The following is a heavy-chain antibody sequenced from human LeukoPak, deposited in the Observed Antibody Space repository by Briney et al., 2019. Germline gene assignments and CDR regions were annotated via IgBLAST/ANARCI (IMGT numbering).Heavy chain of an antibody. V-gene: IGHV1-69*06. Sequence: SVKVSCKASGGTFSSYAISWVRQAPGQGLEWMGGIIPIFGTANYAQKFQGRVTIPADKSTSTAYMELSSLRSEDTAVYYCARGTTGRSTYYYYYYMDVWGKGTTVTVSS. D-gene: IGHD4-17*01. CDR2: IIPIFGTA. CDR1: GGTFSSYA. CDR3: ARGTTGRSTYYYYYYMDV. J-gene: IGHJ6*03.